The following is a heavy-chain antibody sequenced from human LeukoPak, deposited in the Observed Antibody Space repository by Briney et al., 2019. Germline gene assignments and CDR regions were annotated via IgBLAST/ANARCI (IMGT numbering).Heavy chain of an antibody. CDR3: AKGPTSRAMITFGGVLDY. V-gene: IGHV3-23*01. CDR1: GFTFSSYA. Sequence: GGSLRLSCAASGFTFSSYAMSWVRQAPGKGLEWVSAISGSGGSTYYADSVKGRFTISRDNSKNTLYLQMNSLRAEDTAVYYCAKGPTSRAMITFGGVLDYWGQGTLVTVSS. D-gene: IGHD3-16*01. CDR2: ISGSGGST. J-gene: IGHJ4*02.